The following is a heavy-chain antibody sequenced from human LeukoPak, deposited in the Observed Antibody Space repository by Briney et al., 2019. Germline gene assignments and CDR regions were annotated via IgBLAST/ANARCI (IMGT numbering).Heavy chain of an antibody. J-gene: IGHJ3*02. D-gene: IGHD2-2*02. CDR3: ARERVPAAIFDAFDI. V-gene: IGHV5-51*01. Sequence: GESLKISCKGSGYSFTSYWIGWVRQMPGKGLEWMRIIYPGDSDTRYSPSFQGQVTISADKSISTAYLQWSSLKASDTAMYYCARERVPAAIFDAFDIWGQGTMVTVSS. CDR1: GYSFTSYW. CDR2: IYPGDSDT.